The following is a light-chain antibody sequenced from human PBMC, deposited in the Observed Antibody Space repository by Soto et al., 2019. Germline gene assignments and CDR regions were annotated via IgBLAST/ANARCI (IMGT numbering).Light chain of an antibody. CDR3: QQYNSYSPLT. Sequence: DIQMTQSPSTLSASVGDRVTITCRASQSISSWLAWYQQKPGKAPKLLIYDASSLESGVRSRFSGSGSGTEFTLTISSLQPDDFATYYCQQYNSYSPLTFGQGTKVEIK. J-gene: IGKJ1*01. CDR2: DAS. CDR1: QSISSW. V-gene: IGKV1-5*01.